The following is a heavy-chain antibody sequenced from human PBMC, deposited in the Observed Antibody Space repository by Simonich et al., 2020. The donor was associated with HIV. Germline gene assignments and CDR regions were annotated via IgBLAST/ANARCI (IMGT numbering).Heavy chain of an antibody. CDR2: INPDSGAT. CDR1: GYTFIDYY. D-gene: IGHD6-13*01. V-gene: IGHV1-2*02. J-gene: IGHJ3*02. CDR3: AREGNQLEDAFNI. Sequence: QVQLVQSGAEVKKPGASVKVSCKASGYTFIDYYIHWVRQAPGQGLEGMGGINPDSGATAFAQKFQGRVTLTRDTSITTAYMEVSRLTSDDTAVYYCAREGNQLEDAFNIWGQGTMVTVSS.